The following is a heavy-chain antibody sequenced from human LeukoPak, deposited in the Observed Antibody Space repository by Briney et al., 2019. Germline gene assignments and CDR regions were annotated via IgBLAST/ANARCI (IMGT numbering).Heavy chain of an antibody. Sequence: GGSLRLSCAASGFTFSTYPMNWVRQAPGEGLEWVSSIGGSSSSIYYADSVKGRLTISRDNAKNSLYLQMSSLRAEDTAVYYCTREVNEGFDYWGQGTLVTVSS. CDR3: TREVNEGFDY. CDR2: IGGSSSSI. J-gene: IGHJ4*02. V-gene: IGHV3-21*01. CDR1: GFTFSTYP.